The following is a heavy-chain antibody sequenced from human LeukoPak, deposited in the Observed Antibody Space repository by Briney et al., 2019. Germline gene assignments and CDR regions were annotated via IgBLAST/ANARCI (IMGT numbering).Heavy chain of an antibody. V-gene: IGHV3-23*01. J-gene: IGHJ4*02. Sequence: GGSLRLSCAPSGFTFSTDAMAWVRQAPGKGLQWVSTITWSGGDTYYEDSVKGRFTISRENSKNVMYLQMDSLRAEDTAVYYCARDSSGWSKNYWGQGTLVTVSS. CDR2: ITWSGGDT. CDR1: GFTFSTDA. D-gene: IGHD6-19*01. CDR3: ARDSSGWSKNY.